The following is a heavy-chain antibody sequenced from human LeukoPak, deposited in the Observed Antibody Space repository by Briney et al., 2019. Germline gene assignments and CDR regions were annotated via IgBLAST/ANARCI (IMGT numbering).Heavy chain of an antibody. CDR3: ARSLDIVVVPAAIPHYYYYGMDV. CDR2: ISSSSNSYI. CDR1: GFTFSSYS. D-gene: IGHD2-2*03. Sequence: GGSLRLSCAASGFTFSSYSMNWVRQAPGKGLEWVSSISSSSNSYIYYADSVKGRFTISRDNAKNSLYLQMNSLRAEDTAVYYCARSLDIVVVPAAIPHYYYYGMDVWGQGTTVTVSS. J-gene: IGHJ6*02. V-gene: IGHV3-21*01.